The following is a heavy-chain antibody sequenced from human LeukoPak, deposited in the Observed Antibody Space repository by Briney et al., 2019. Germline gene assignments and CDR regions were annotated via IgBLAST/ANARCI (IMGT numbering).Heavy chain of an antibody. V-gene: IGHV3-21*01. Sequence: GGSLRLSCAASGFTFSSYSMNWVRQAPGKGLEWVSSISSSSSYIYYADSVKGRFTISRDNAKNSLYLQVNSLRAEDTAVYYCARGIAAAGVDYWGQGTLVTVSS. CDR1: GFTFSSYS. CDR3: ARGIAAAGVDY. CDR2: ISSSSSYI. D-gene: IGHD6-13*01. J-gene: IGHJ4*02.